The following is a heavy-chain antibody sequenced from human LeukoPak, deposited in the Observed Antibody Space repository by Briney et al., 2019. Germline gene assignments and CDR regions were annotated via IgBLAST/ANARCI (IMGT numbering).Heavy chain of an antibody. CDR1: GGSFSGYY. CDR3: ARVDSGYDQRPDY. D-gene: IGHD5-12*01. J-gene: IGHJ4*02. V-gene: IGHV4-34*01. Sequence: PSETLSLTCAVYGGSFSGYYWSWIRQPPGKGPEWIGEINHSGSTNYNPSLKSRVTISVDTSKNQFSLKLSSVTAADTAVYYCARVDSGYDQRPDYWGQGTLVTVSS. CDR2: INHSGST.